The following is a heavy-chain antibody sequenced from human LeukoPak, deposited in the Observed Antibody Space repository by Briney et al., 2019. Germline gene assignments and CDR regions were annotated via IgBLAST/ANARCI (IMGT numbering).Heavy chain of an antibody. CDR2: ISPSSSGT. D-gene: IGHD3-10*01. J-gene: IGHJ4*02. CDR1: GYTFTDYY. V-gene: IGHV1-2*02. Sequence: ASVEVSCKASGYTFTDYYIHWVRQAPGQGLEWMGWISPSSSGTNYAQKFQGRVTMTTDTSISTAYMELSRLGSADTAMYYCVRVLPSDSWGQGTLVTVSS. CDR3: VRVLPSDS.